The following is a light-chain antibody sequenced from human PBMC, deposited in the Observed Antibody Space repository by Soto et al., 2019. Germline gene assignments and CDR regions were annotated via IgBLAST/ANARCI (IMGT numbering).Light chain of an antibody. CDR3: GSYSNSTTRV. Sequence: QSVLTQPASVSGSPGQSITISCTGTSSDVGGYNYVSWYQQHPGKAPKLMIYDVSNRPSGVSNRFSGSKSGNTASLTISGLQAEDEADYYCGSYSNSTTRVFGGGTKVTVL. CDR1: SSDVGGYNY. J-gene: IGLJ2*01. V-gene: IGLV2-14*01. CDR2: DVS.